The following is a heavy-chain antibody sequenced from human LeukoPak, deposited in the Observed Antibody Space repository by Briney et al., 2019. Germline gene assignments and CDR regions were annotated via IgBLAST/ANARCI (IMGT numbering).Heavy chain of an antibody. V-gene: IGHV3-20*01. CDR2: INWNGDST. D-gene: IGHD2-2*01. Sequence: GGSLRLSCAASGFTFDDYGMSWVRQAPGKGLEWVSGINWNGDSTGYADSVKGRFTISRDNAKNSLYLQMNSLRAEDTALYHCAREYCSSTSCYFGYWGQGTLVTVSS. CDR3: AREYCSSTSCYFGY. CDR1: GFTFDDYG. J-gene: IGHJ4*02.